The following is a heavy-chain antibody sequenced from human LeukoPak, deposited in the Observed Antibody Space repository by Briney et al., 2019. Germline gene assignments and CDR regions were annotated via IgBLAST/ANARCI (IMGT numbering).Heavy chain of an antibody. CDR1: GFTFSNYA. Sequence: PGGSLRLSCAASGFTFSNYAMSWVRQAPGKGLEWVSVISGSGSSTSYADSVKGRFTISRDNAKNSLYLQMNSLRAEDTALYYCATGSGYRDYWGQGILVTVSS. CDR2: ISGSGSST. J-gene: IGHJ4*02. CDR3: ATGSGYRDY. D-gene: IGHD3-22*01. V-gene: IGHV3-23*01.